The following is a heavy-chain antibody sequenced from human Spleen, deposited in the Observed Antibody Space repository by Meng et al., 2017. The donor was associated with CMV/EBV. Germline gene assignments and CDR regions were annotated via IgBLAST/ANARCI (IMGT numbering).Heavy chain of an antibody. CDR1: EERFNTYS. CDR2: IIPIFGAT. CDR3: ARQGMDRDFDQ. V-gene: IGHV1-69*05. J-gene: IGHJ4*02. D-gene: IGHD1-14*01. Sequence: SVKVSCKASEERFNTYSVSWVRQAPGQGLEWMGGIIPIFGATTYTQNFQGRVTITRDESTRIAYMELTSLTSEDTAVYYCARQGMDRDFDQWGQVTLVTVSS.